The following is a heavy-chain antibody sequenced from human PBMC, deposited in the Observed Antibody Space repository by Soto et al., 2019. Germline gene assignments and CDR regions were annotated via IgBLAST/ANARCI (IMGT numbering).Heavy chain of an antibody. CDR1: GFSFSTYA. J-gene: IGHJ4*02. Sequence: PGGSLRLSCAASGFSFSTYAMTWVRQAPGKGLEWVTGISGSGSSTFYADSVKGRFTISRDSFRNTLDLHMNSLTAEDTAIYYCVKAGGGATAILHLSSQGFDYWGQGDLVTVS. CDR2: ISGSGSST. CDR3: VKAGGGATAILHLSSQGFDY. V-gene: IGHV3-23*01. D-gene: IGHD3-16*01.